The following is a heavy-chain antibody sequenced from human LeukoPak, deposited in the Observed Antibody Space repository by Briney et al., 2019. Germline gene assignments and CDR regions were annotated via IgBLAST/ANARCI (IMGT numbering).Heavy chain of an antibody. CDR3: AKLAVGGKIAFDI. J-gene: IGHJ3*02. V-gene: IGHV3-30*18. CDR2: ISYDGSNK. D-gene: IGHD6-19*01. CDR1: GFTFSIYG. Sequence: GGSLRLSCAASGFTFSIYGMHWVRQAPGKGVEWVAVISYDGSNKYYADSVKGRFTISRDNSKNTLYLQMNSLRAEDRAVYYCAKLAVGGKIAFDIWGQGTMVTASS.